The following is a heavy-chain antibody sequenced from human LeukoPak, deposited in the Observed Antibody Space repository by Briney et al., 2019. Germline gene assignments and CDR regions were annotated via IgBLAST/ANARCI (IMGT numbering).Heavy chain of an antibody. CDR3: VMIVVVPDY. V-gene: IGHV4-39*07. CDR1: GGSISSSSYY. D-gene: IGHD3-22*01. Sequence: SETLSLTCAVSGGSISSSSYYWGWIRQPPGKGLEWIGSIYYSGSTYYNPSLKSRVTISVDTSKNQFSLKLSSVTAADTAVCYCVMIVVVPDYWGQGTLVTVSS. CDR2: IYYSGST. J-gene: IGHJ4*02.